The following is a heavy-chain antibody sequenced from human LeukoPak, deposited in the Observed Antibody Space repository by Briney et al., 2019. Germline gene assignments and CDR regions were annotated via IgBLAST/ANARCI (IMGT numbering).Heavy chain of an antibody. CDR1: GYSFTSHY. CDR3: ARDNSVGDIARWFDP. V-gene: IGHV1-46*01. J-gene: IGHJ5*02. CDR2: INPSGSST. D-gene: IGHD3-16*02. Sequence: ASVKVSCKASGYSFTSHYMHWVRQAPGQGLEWMGLINPSGSSTLYAQKFQGRVTMTRDMSTTTDHMELSSLRSEDTAVYYCARDNSVGDIARWFDPWGQGTLVTVSS.